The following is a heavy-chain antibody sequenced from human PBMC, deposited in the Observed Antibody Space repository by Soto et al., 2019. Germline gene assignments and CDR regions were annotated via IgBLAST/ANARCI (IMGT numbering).Heavy chain of an antibody. Sequence: SETLSLTCAVYGGSFSGYYWSWIRQPPGKGLEWIGEINHSGSTNYNPSLKSRVTISVDTSKNQFSLKLSSVTAADTAVYYCARVRRSSWSTNAFDIWGQGTMVTV. J-gene: IGHJ3*02. CDR3: ARVRRSSWSTNAFDI. D-gene: IGHD6-13*01. CDR2: INHSGST. V-gene: IGHV4-34*01. CDR1: GGSFSGYY.